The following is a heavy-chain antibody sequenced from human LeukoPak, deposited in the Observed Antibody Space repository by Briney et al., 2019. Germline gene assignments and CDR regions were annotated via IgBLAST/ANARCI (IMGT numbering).Heavy chain of an antibody. Sequence: ASVKVSCKASGYTFTGYYMHWVRQAPGQELEWMGRINPNSGGTNYAQKFQGRVTMTRDTSISTAYMELSRLRSDDTAVYYCARDLNAWYQLLFYWGQGTLVTVSS. J-gene: IGHJ4*02. CDR3: ARDLNAWYQLLFY. D-gene: IGHD2-2*01. V-gene: IGHV1-2*06. CDR2: INPNSGGT. CDR1: GYTFTGYY.